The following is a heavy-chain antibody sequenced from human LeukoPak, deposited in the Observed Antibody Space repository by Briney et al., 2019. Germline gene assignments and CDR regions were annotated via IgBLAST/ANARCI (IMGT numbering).Heavy chain of an antibody. J-gene: IGHJ4*02. Sequence: TSETLSLTCTASGGSITSSYWSWIRQPPGKGLEWIGYSYYTGSTNYNPSLKSRVTISVDTSKNQLSLKLSSVTAADTAVYYCARTLRYFDKWGQGTLVTVSS. V-gene: IGHV4-59*01. D-gene: IGHD3-9*01. CDR1: GGSITSSY. CDR2: SYYTGST. CDR3: ARTLRYFDK.